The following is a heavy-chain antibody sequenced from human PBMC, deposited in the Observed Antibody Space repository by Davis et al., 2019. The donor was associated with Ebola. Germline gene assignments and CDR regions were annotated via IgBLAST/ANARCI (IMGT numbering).Heavy chain of an antibody. CDR1: GFTFSSYA. Sequence: PGGSLRLSCSASGFTFSSYAMHWVRQAPGKGLEYVSAISSNGGTTYYADSVKGRFSISRDNPKNMLYLQMSSLRAEDTAVYYCARGGGSSWFAYWGQGTLVTVSS. CDR3: ARGGGSSWFAY. D-gene: IGHD6-13*01. V-gene: IGHV3-64D*06. CDR2: ISSNGGTT. J-gene: IGHJ5*01.